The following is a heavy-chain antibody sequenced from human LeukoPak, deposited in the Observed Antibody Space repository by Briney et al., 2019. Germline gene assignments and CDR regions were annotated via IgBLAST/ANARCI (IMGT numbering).Heavy chain of an antibody. CDR1: GYTFTSYG. CDR2: ISAYNGNT. D-gene: IGHD6-13*01. Sequence: ASVKVSCKASGYTFTSYGISWVRQAPGQGLEWMGWISAYNGNTNYAQKLQGRATMTTDTSTGTAYMELSSLRSEDTAVYYCARQSGSSWYYYMDVWGKGTTVTISS. V-gene: IGHV1-18*01. CDR3: ARQSGSSWYYYMDV. J-gene: IGHJ6*03.